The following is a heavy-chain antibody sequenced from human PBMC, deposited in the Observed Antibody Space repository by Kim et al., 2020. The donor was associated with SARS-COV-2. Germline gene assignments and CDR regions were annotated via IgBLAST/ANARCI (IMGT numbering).Heavy chain of an antibody. V-gene: IGHV1-3*01. J-gene: IGHJ6*02. CDR3: ARNGVAGLYYGMDV. Sequence: ASVKVSCKASGYTFTSYAMHWVRQAPGQRLEWMGWINAGNGNTKYSQKFQGRVTITRDTSASTAYMELSSLRSEDTAVYYCARNGVAGLYYGMDVWGQGTTVTVSS. CDR1: GYTFTSYA. CDR2: INAGNGNT. D-gene: IGHD6-19*01.